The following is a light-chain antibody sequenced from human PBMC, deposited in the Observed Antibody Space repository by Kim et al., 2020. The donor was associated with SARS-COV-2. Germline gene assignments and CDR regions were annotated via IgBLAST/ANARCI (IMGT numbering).Light chain of an antibody. J-gene: IGKJ5*01. Sequence: ASVGDRVTITCRASQDIRNDLGWYQQNPGRAPKRLIYGAASLQGGVQSRFSGSGSGTEFTLTISSLQPEDFATYFCLQHNTYPITFGQGTRLEIK. CDR3: LQHNTYPIT. V-gene: IGKV1-17*01. CDR2: GAA. CDR1: QDIRND.